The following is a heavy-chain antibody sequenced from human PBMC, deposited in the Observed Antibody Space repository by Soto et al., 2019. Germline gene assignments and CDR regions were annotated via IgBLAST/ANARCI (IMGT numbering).Heavy chain of an antibody. V-gene: IGHV3-30*03. Sequence: QVQLVESGRGVVQPGRSLRLSCAASGFTFSSYGMHWVRQAPGKGLEWVAVISYDGSNKYYGDSVKGRFTISRDNSKNTLYRQMNSLRAEDTAVYYCARGRGGKRWLQFTSDNWGQGTLVTVSS. CDR1: GFTFSSYG. J-gene: IGHJ4*02. CDR3: ARGRGGKRWLQFTSDN. D-gene: IGHD5-12*01. CDR2: ISYDGSNK.